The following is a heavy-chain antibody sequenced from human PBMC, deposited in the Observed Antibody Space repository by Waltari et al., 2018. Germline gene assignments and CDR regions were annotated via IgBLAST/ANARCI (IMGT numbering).Heavy chain of an antibody. D-gene: IGHD2-2*01. CDR2: VIPILGIA. CDR3: ARESERYRSSTSCPNFDY. V-gene: IGHV1-69*08. J-gene: IGHJ4*02. CDR1: GGTFSSYT. Sequence: QVKRVQSGAEVKKPGSSVKVSCRASGGTFSSYTISWVRRAPGKGLEWMGRVIPILGIANYAQKYQGRVTITADKSTSTAYMELSILRSEDTAVYSCARESERYRSSTSCPNFDYWGQGTLVTVSS.